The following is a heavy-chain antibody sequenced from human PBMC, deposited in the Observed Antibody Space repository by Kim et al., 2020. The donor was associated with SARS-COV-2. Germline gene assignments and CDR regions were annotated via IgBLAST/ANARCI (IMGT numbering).Heavy chain of an antibody. CDR3: ARDLRYYYYYGMVV. CDR2: IIPIFGTA. V-gene: IGHV1-69*13. Sequence: SVKVSCKASGGTFSSYAISWVRQAPGQGLEWMGGIIPIFGTANYAQKFQGRVTITANESTSTAYMELSSLISEDTAVYYCARDLRYYYYYGMVVWGQGTTVTVSS. CDR1: GGTFSSYA. J-gene: IGHJ6*02.